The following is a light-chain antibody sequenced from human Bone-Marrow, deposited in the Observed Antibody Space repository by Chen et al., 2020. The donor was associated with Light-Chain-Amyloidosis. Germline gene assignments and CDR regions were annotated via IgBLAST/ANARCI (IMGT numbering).Light chain of an antibody. CDR1: NIGSTS. CDR3: QVWDRSSDRPV. J-gene: IGLJ3*02. V-gene: IGLV3-21*02. Sequence: SYLLTQPPSVSAAPRQTATIACGGNNIGSTSVHWYQQTPGQAPLLVVYDDSDRPSGIPERLSGSNSGNTATLTISRVEAGDEADYYCQVWDRSSDRPVFGGGTKLTVL. CDR2: DDS.